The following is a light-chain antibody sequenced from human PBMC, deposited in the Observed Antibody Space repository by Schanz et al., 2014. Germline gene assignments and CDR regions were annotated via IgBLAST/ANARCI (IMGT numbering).Light chain of an antibody. CDR3: SSYRSSNTVV. CDR1: SSDVGGYNY. J-gene: IGLJ2*01. Sequence: QSALTQPASVSGSLGESITISCTGTSSDVGGYNYVSWYQQHPGKAPKLMIYNVNNRPSGVSNRFSASKSGNTASLTISGLQAEDEADYYCSSYRSSNTVVFGGGTKVTVL. CDR2: NVN. V-gene: IGLV2-14*01.